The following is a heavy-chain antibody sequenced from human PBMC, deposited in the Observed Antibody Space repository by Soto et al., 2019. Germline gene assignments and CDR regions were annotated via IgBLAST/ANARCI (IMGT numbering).Heavy chain of an antibody. CDR1: GFSLSTRGVG. V-gene: IGHV2-5*02. J-gene: IGHJ5*02. Sequence: SGATLVNPTQTLTLTCTFSGFSLSTRGVGVGWIRQPPGKALEWLALIYWDDDKRYSPSPKSRLTITKDTSKNQVVLTMANMDPVDTATYYCAHRLAAAGPKTGYNWFDPWGQGTRVTVSS. D-gene: IGHD6-13*01. CDR2: IYWDDDK. CDR3: AHRLAAAGPKTGYNWFDP.